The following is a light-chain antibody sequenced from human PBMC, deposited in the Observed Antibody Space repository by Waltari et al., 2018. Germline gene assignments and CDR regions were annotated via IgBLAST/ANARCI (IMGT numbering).Light chain of an antibody. V-gene: IGKV3-15*01. CDR2: GAS. Sequence: EIVMTQSPATLSVSPGERATLSCRASQSVSSNLAWYQQKPGQSPRLLIYGASTRATGIAARFSGSGSGTEFTLTFSSLQSEDFALYYCQQYNDWPRTFGQGTKVEI. CDR1: QSVSSN. J-gene: IGKJ1*01. CDR3: QQYNDWPRT.